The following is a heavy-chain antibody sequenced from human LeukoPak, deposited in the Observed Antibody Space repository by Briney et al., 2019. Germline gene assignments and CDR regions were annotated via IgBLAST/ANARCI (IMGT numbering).Heavy chain of an antibody. CDR1: GFSFSTYA. Sequence: PGGSLRLSCAASGFSFSTYAMSWVRQAPGKGLEWVSGISGSGAGTFYADSVKGRFTISRDTSKNTLYLQMNSLRAEDTAVYYCGKDKGSLWVGVLDSWGQGTLVIVSS. J-gene: IGHJ4*02. CDR2: ISGSGAGT. CDR3: GKDKGSLWVGVLDS. V-gene: IGHV3-23*01. D-gene: IGHD3-10*01.